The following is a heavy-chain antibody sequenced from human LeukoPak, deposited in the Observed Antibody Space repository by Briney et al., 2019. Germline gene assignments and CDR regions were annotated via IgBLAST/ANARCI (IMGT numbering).Heavy chain of an antibody. V-gene: IGHV4-31*03. CDR3: ARASFRDYDSSGYYYFRFDP. D-gene: IGHD3-22*01. J-gene: IGHJ5*02. CDR2: IYYSGST. Sequence: PSETLSLTCTVSGGSISSGGYYWSWIRQHPGKGLEWIGYIYYSGSTYYNPSLKSRVTISVDTSKNQFSLKLGSVTAADTAVYYCARASFRDYDSSGYYYFRFDPWGQGTLVTVSS. CDR1: GGSISSGGYY.